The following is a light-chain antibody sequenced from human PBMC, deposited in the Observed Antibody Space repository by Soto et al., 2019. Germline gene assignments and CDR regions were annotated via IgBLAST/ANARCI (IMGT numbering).Light chain of an antibody. V-gene: IGKV1-39*01. CDR1: QSVSQY. J-gene: IGKJ1*01. Sequence: DIQMTQSPSSLSASVGDTITITCRASQSVSQYLSWYQQRPGKAPTLLIYAASNLHSGVPSRFSGSGAGTGFTLTITSLQPEDFATYDCQQSYTAPGTFGQGTKLEV. CDR3: QQSYTAPGT. CDR2: AAS.